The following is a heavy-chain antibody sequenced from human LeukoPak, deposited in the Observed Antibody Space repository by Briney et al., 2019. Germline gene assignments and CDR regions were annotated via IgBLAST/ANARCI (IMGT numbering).Heavy chain of an antibody. CDR1: GGSISSYY. V-gene: IGHV4-59*12. CDR3: ATTSRRVPDAFDI. D-gene: IGHD2-2*01. J-gene: IGHJ3*02. Sequence: PSETLSLTCTVSGGSISSYYWSWIRQPPGKGLEWIGYIYYSGSTNYNPSLKSRVTISVDTSKNQFSLKLSSVTAADTAVYYCATTSRRVPDAFDIWGQGTMVTVSS. CDR2: IYYSGST.